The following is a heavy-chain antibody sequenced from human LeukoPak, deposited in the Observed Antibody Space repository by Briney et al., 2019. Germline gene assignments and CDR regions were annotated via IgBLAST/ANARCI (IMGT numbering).Heavy chain of an antibody. J-gene: IGHJ6*02. CDR3: ARLAVHYGMDV. CDR1: GGSISSYY. D-gene: IGHD6-6*01. Sequence: PSETLSLTCTVSGGSISSYYWSWIRQPPRKGLEWIGYIYYSGSTNYNPSLKSRVTISVDTSKNQCSLKLSSVTAADTAVYYCARLAVHYGMDVWGQGTTVTVSS. CDR2: IYYSGST. V-gene: IGHV4-59*08.